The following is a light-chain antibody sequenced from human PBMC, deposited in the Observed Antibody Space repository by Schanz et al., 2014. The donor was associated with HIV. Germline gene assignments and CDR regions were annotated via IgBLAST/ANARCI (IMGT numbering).Light chain of an antibody. CDR2: LGS. J-gene: IGKJ1*01. Sequence: DILLTQSPLSLPVPPGEPASISCRSRQNLLYSNGYNYLDWYVQKPGQSPQLLIYLGSHRASGVPDRFSGSGSGTDFTLKISRVEAEDVGVYYCMQCRQAPPTFGQGTRVDIK. V-gene: IGKV2-28*01. CDR3: MQCRQAPPT. CDR1: QNLLYSNGYNY.